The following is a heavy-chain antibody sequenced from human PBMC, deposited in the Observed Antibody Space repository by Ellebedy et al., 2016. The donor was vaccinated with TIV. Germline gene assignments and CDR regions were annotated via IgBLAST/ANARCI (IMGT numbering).Heavy chain of an antibody. CDR2: ISAYNGNT. J-gene: IGHJ5*02. D-gene: IGHD3-16*01. CDR1: GYTFTSYG. V-gene: IGHV1-18*01. Sequence: AASVKVSCKASGYTFTSYGISWVRQAPGQGLEWMGWISAYNGNTNYAQKLQGRVTMTTDTSTSTAYMELRSLRSDDTAVYYCAFRILTRPTENWFDPWGQGTLVTVSS. CDR3: AFRILTRPTENWFDP.